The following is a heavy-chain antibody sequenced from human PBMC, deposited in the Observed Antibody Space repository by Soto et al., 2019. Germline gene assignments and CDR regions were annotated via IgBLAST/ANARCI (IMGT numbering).Heavy chain of an antibody. V-gene: IGHV4-39*01. J-gene: IGHJ4*02. Sequence: PSETLSLTCTVSGASITKSDYYWAWVRQTPGKGPEWIGSIYYAGNTYYNPSLQSRVTISLDTFKNQFSLMLQSVTAADSAVYYFESVPYYGSGGYGPYFFDYWGQGIPVTVSS. CDR2: IYYAGNT. D-gene: IGHD2-15*01. CDR3: ESVPYYGSGGYGPYFFDY. CDR1: GASITKSDYY.